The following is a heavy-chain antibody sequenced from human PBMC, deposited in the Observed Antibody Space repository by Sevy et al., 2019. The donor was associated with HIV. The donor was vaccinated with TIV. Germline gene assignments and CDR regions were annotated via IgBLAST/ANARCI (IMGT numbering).Heavy chain of an antibody. CDR3: ARGIYGSGSRLGLGY. CDR2: MRQDGSEK. V-gene: IGHV3-7*01. CDR1: GFTFSSYW. J-gene: IGHJ4*02. Sequence: GGFLRLSCAASGFTFSSYWMTWVRQAPGKGLERVANMRQDGSEKYYVDSVKGRFTISRDNAKNSLYLQINSLRAEDTAVYYCARGIYGSGSRLGLGYWGQGTLVTVSS. D-gene: IGHD3-10*01.